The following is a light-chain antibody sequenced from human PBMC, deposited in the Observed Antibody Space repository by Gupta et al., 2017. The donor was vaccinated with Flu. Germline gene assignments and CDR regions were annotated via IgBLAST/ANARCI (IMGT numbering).Light chain of an antibody. CDR3: MQSLQLPLT. CDR2: EIS. CDR1: QSLLYSDGKTH. J-gene: IGKJ4*01. Sequence: DIVMTQTPLTLSVTPGQPAYMFCKSSQSLLYSDGKTHLHWYLQRPDQSPQLLMYEISSRFSGVPDRFSGSGSGTDFTLKISRVEAEDVGVYYCMQSLQLPLTFGGGTRVEI. V-gene: IGKV2-29*03.